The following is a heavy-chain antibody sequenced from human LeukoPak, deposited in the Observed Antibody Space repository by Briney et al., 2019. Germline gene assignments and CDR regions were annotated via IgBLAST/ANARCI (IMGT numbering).Heavy chain of an antibody. CDR1: GFTFSSYW. J-gene: IGHJ4*02. V-gene: IGHV3-7*01. CDR2: IKEDGSEK. Sequence: GGSLRLSCAASGFTFSSYWMSWVRQAPGKGLEWVANIKEDGSEKYFVDSVKGRFTISRDNAKNSLYLQMNSLRAEDTAVYYCARDRHLAYYDILTGYAYWGQGTLVTVSS. CDR3: ARDRHLAYYDILTGYAY. D-gene: IGHD3-9*01.